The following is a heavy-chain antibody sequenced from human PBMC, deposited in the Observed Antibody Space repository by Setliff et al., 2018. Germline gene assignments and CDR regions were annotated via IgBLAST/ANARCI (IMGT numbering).Heavy chain of an antibody. CDR3: ARSSRADHTSGYYRDY. V-gene: IGHV3-48*03. Sequence: PGGSLRLSCAASGFTFSNYEMNWVRQAPGKGLEWVAFIRRSSGSDTYYADSVKGRVTISRDNAKNSLYLQMNRLRADDTAGYYCARSSRADHTSGYYRDYWGRGTLVTVSS. D-gene: IGHD3-22*01. J-gene: IGHJ4*02. CDR2: IRRSSGSDT. CDR1: GFTFSNYE.